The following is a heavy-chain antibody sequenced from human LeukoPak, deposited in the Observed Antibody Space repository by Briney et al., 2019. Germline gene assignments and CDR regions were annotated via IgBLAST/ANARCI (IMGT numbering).Heavy chain of an antibody. CDR2: ISSSSTYI. CDR1: GFTFSSYS. Sequence: PGGSLRLSCAASGFTFSSYSMNWVRQAPGKGLEWVSSISSSSTYIYYADSVKGRFTISRDNAKNSLYLQMNSLRAEDTAVYYCARASGGGYYFGYWGQGTLVTVSS. D-gene: IGHD2-15*01. V-gene: IGHV3-21*01. CDR3: ARASGGGYYFGY. J-gene: IGHJ4*02.